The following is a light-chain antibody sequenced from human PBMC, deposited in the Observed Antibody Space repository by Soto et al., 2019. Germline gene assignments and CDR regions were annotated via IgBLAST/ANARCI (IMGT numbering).Light chain of an antibody. Sequence: QSVLTQPPSVSGAPGQRVTISCTGSSSNIGAGYDVHWYQQLPGTAPKLLIYGNSNRPSGVPDRFSGSKSGNTASLTISGLQAEDEAHYYCSSYTTSAPYVFGSGTKLTVL. CDR1: SSNIGAGYD. CDR2: GNS. CDR3: SSYTTSAPYV. V-gene: IGLV1-40*01. J-gene: IGLJ1*01.